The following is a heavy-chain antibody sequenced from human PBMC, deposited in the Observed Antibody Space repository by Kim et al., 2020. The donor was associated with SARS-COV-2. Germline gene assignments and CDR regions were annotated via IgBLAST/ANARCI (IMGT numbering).Heavy chain of an antibody. Sequence: YSPAFQGQVTISVDKSITTAYLQWNSLKASDTAMYYCARGAQGGAYYFDSWGQGTLVTVSS. D-gene: IGHD3-10*01. CDR3: ARGAQGGAYYFDS. J-gene: IGHJ4*02. V-gene: IGHV5-51*01.